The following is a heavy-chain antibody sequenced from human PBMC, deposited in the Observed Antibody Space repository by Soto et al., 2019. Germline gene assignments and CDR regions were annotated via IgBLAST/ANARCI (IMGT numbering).Heavy chain of an antibody. CDR3: AKTETFNGYYNAFDY. Sequence: GGSLRLSCAASGFSFAGYALTWVRLAPGKGLEWVASISGGGGSTYYADSVKGRFSISRDNSNRMVYLQMGSLTAGDTAVYYRAKTETFNGYYNAFDYWGQGTRVTVSS. CDR1: GFSFAGYA. J-gene: IGHJ4*02. V-gene: IGHV3-23*01. D-gene: IGHD3-9*01. CDR2: ISGGGGST.